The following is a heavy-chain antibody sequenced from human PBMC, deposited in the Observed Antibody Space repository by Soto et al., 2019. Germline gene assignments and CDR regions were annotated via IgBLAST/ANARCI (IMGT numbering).Heavy chain of an antibody. CDR3: ARGRKTPWGSVAAAY. CDR2: INHSGST. Sequence: QVQLQQWGAGLLKPSETLSLTCAVYGGSFSGYYWSWIRQPPGKGLEWIGEINHSGSTNYNPSLKSRVSIXXDXYXXQFSLTLSSVAAADTAVYYCARGRKTPWGSVAAAYWGQGTLVTVSS. D-gene: IGHD3-10*01. CDR1: GGSFSGYY. J-gene: IGHJ4*02. V-gene: IGHV4-34*01.